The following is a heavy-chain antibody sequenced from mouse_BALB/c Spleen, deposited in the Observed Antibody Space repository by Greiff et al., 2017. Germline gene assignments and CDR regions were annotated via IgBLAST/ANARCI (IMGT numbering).Heavy chain of an antibody. Sequence: EVQLHQSGAELVRPGALVKLSCKASGFNIKDYYMHWVKQRPEQGLEWIGWIDPENGNTIYDPKFQGKASITADTSSNTAYLQLSSLTSEDTAVYYCARGDYYGSSFAYWGQGTLVTVSA. CDR1: GFNIKDYY. J-gene: IGHJ3*01. D-gene: IGHD1-1*01. CDR2: IDPENGNT. V-gene: IGHV14-1*02. CDR3: ARGDYYGSSFAY.